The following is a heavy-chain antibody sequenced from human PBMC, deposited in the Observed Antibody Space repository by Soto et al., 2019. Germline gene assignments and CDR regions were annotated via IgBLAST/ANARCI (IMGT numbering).Heavy chain of an antibody. CDR3: ARGGRPNEDYCSGGSCHHDALDI. CDR2: IWFNGNNK. Sequence: LRLSCAASGFTFSGHAMHWVRQAPDKGLEWVAVIWFNGNNKYVADSVTGRFTISRDNSKNTLFLQMNGLRAEDTAVYYCARGGRPNEDYCSGGSCHHDALDIWGQGTTVTVSS. J-gene: IGHJ3*02. V-gene: IGHV3-33*01. D-gene: IGHD2-15*01. CDR1: GFTFSGHA.